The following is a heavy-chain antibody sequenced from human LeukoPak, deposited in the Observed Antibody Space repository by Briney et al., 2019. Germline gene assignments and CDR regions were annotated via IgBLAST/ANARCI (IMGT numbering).Heavy chain of an antibody. CDR3: ARSGFGSSWYKRRGWFDP. CDR1: GGSFSGYY. Sequence: KPSETLSLTCAVYGGSFSGYYRSWIRQPPGKGLEWIGEINHSGSTNYNPSLKSRVTISVDTSKNQFSLKLSSVTAADTAVYYCARSGFGSSWYKRRGWFDPWGQGTLVTVSS. V-gene: IGHV4-34*01. D-gene: IGHD6-13*01. CDR2: INHSGST. J-gene: IGHJ5*02.